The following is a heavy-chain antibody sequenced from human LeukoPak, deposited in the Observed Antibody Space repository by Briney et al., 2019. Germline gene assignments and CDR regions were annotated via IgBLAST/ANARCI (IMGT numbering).Heavy chain of an antibody. V-gene: IGHV3-21*01. Sequence: GGSLRLSCAASGFTFAAYTMTWVRQAPGKGLEWVSSISASTKFIFYADSVKGRFTISRDNAGNSLYLQMNSLRVEDTALYYCARGGSGGTPVPYYSDYWGQGTLVTVSS. J-gene: IGHJ4*02. CDR1: GFTFAAYT. CDR2: ISASTKFI. CDR3: ARGGSGGTPVPYYSDY. D-gene: IGHD2-15*01.